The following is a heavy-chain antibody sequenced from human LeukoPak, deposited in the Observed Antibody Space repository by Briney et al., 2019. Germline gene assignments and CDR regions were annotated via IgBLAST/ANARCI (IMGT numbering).Heavy chain of an antibody. CDR2: IYYSGST. CDR1: GGSISSYY. D-gene: IGHD4-23*01. V-gene: IGHV4-59*12. J-gene: IGHJ4*02. CDR3: ARAWAMSVVNPSGVYDY. Sequence: SETLSLTCTVSGGSISSYYWSWIRQPPGKGLEWIGYIYYSGSTYYNPSLKSRVTISVDTSKNQFSLKLSSVTAADTAVYYCARAWAMSVVNPSGVYDYWGQGTLVTVSS.